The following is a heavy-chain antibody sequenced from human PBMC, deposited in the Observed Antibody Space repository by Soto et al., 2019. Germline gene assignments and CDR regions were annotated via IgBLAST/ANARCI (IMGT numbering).Heavy chain of an antibody. V-gene: IGHV3-30-3*01. CDR2: ISYDGSNK. D-gene: IGHD6-13*01. Sequence: QVQLVESGGGVVQPGRSLRLSCAASEFTFSSYAMHWVRQAPGKGLEWVAVISYDGSNKYYADSVKGRFTISRDNSKNTLYLQMNSLRAEDTAVYYCARGPYSSSYGMDVWGQGTTVTVSS. J-gene: IGHJ6*02. CDR3: ARGPYSSSYGMDV. CDR1: EFTFSSYA.